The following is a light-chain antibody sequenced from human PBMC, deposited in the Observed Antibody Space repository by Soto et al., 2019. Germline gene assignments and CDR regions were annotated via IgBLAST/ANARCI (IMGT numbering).Light chain of an antibody. CDR3: LQHNSYPRT. J-gene: IGKJ1*01. V-gene: IGKV1-9*01. CDR2: AAS. Sequence: DIQLTPSPSFLSASVVDRVTITCRASQGINNYLAWYQQKPGKVPRLLIYAASTLQSGVPSRFSGSGSGTEFTLTISSLQPEDFATYYCLQHNSYPRTFGQGTKVDIK. CDR1: QGINNY.